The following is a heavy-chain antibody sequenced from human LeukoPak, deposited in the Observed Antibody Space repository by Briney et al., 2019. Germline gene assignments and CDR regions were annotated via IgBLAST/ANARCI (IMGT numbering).Heavy chain of an antibody. Sequence: SETLSLTCTVSGGSISSYYWSWIRQPPGKGLEWSGYIYYSGSTNYNPSLKSRVTISVYTSKNQFSLKLSSVTAADTAVYYCARNVSEGSSPLYYGMDVWGQGTLVTVSS. CDR2: IYYSGST. CDR3: ARNVSEGSSPLYYGMDV. V-gene: IGHV4-59*08. CDR1: GGSISSYY. J-gene: IGHJ6*02. D-gene: IGHD6-6*01.